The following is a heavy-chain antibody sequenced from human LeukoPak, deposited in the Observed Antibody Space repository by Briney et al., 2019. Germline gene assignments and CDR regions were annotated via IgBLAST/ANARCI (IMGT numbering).Heavy chain of an antibody. CDR3: ARVDIVGATSSYFDY. Sequence: PSETLSLTCTVSGGSISSYYWSWIRQPPGKGLEWIGYIYYSGSTNYNPSLKSRVTISVDTSKNQFSLKLSSVIAADTAVYYCARVDIVGATSSYFDYWGQGTLVTVSS. J-gene: IGHJ4*02. V-gene: IGHV4-59*01. D-gene: IGHD1-26*01. CDR1: GGSISSYY. CDR2: IYYSGST.